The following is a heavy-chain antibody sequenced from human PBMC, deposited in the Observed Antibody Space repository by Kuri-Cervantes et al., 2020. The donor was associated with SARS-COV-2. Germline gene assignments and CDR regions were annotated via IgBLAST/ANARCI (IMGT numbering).Heavy chain of an antibody. CDR1: GYSFTSCW. J-gene: IGHJ4*02. Sequence: GGSLRLSCKGSGYSFTSCWIGWVRQMPGKGLEWMGIIYPGDSDTRYSPSFQGQVTISADKSISTAYLQWSSLKASDTAMYYCARGVRGSSSDYWGQGTLVTVSS. CDR2: IYPGDSDT. V-gene: IGHV5-51*01. CDR3: ARGVRGSSSDY. D-gene: IGHD6-6*01.